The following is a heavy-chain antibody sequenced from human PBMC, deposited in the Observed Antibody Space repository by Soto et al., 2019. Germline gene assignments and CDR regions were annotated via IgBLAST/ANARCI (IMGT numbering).Heavy chain of an antibody. CDR1: GGTFSSYT. CDR3: AVGDIVVVPAATHSVDYSDY. CDR2: IIPILGIA. V-gene: IGHV1-69*02. D-gene: IGHD2-2*01. Sequence: QVQLVQSGAEVKKPGSSVKVSCKASGGTFSSYTISWVRQAPGQGLEWMGRIIPILGIANYAQKFQGRVTITADKSTSTAYMELSSLRSEDTAVYYCAVGDIVVVPAATHSVDYSDYWGQATLVTFSS. J-gene: IGHJ4*02.